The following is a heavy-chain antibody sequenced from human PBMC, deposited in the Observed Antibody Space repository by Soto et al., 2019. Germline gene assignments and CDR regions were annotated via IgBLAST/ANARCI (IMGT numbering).Heavy chain of an antibody. CDR3: ANRRRGIYFDY. V-gene: IGHV2-5*02. CDR1: GFSLSTSGVG. J-gene: IGHJ4*02. D-gene: IGHD3-16*01. Sequence: QITLKESGPPLVKPTQTLTLTCTFSGFSLSTSGVGVGWIRQPPGKALEWLALTYWEDDKRYSPSLKSRLTITNDTSKNQVVLTMTNMDPVDTATYYCANRRRGIYFDYWGQGTLVTVSS. CDR2: TYWEDDK.